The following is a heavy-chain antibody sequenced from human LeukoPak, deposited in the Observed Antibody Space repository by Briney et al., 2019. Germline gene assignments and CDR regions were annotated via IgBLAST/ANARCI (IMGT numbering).Heavy chain of an antibody. CDR1: GFTFSSYA. V-gene: IGHV3-30-3*01. Sequence: GSLRLSCAASGFTFSSYAMHWVRQAPGKGLEWVAVISNDGSNKYYADSVKGRFTISRDNSKNTLYLQMNSLRAEDTAVYYCARDHYYDSSGYFDYWGQGTLVTVSS. D-gene: IGHD3-22*01. CDR2: ISNDGSNK. J-gene: IGHJ4*02. CDR3: ARDHYYDSSGYFDY.